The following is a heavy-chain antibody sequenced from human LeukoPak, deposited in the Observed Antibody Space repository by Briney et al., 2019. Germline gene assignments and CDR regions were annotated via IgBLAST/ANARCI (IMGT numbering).Heavy chain of an antibody. Sequence: SETLSLTCTVSGGSISSSTYYWGWIRQPPGKGLEWIGSIYYSGSTYYNPSLKSRVTISVDTSKNQFSLKLNSVTAADTAVYYCARLYDGALQYFDYWGQGALVTVSS. CDR2: IYYSGST. V-gene: IGHV4-39*07. CDR3: ARLYDGALQYFDY. CDR1: GGSISSSTYY. J-gene: IGHJ4*02. D-gene: IGHD4/OR15-4a*01.